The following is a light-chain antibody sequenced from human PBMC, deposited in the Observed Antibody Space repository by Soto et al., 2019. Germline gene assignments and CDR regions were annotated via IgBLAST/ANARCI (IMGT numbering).Light chain of an antibody. CDR2: EVS. J-gene: IGLJ2*01. CDR1: SSDVGGYNY. V-gene: IGLV2-14*01. CDR3: SSNTSSSSVV. Sequence: QSPLTQPASVSGSPGQSITISCTGTSSDVGGYNYVSWYQQHPGKAPKLMIYEVSNRPSGVSNRFSGSKSGNTASLTISGLQAEDEADYYCSSNTSSSSVVFGGGTKLTVL.